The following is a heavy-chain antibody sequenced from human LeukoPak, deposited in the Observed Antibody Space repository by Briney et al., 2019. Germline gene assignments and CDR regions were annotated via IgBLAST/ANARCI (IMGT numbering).Heavy chain of an antibody. Sequence: SETLSLTCTVSSDSISSSYWSWIRQPPGKGLEWIGCIYYSGSTNYNPSLKSRVTISVDTSKNQFSLKLSSVTAADTAVYYCAREVDDSSGWPYYFDYWGQGTLVTVSS. CDR3: AREVDDSSGWPYYFDY. CDR1: SDSISSSY. CDR2: IYYSGST. D-gene: IGHD6-19*01. V-gene: IGHV4-59*01. J-gene: IGHJ4*02.